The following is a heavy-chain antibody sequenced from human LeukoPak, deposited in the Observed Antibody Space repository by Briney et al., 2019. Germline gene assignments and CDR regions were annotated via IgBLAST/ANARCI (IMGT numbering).Heavy chain of an antibody. J-gene: IGHJ6*03. CDR1: NYSISRGYF. CDR3: ARGKIGTGTVLGKDYYYMDV. D-gene: IGHD3-16*01. V-gene: IGHV4-38-2*02. CDR2: IFHSGST. Sequence: SETLSLTCNVSNYSISRGYFWGWVRQPPGKGLEWIGSIFHSGSTYYNPSLKSRVTISVDTSKNQFSLKLSSVTAADTAMYYCARGKIGTGTVLGKDYYYMDVWGKGTTVTVSS.